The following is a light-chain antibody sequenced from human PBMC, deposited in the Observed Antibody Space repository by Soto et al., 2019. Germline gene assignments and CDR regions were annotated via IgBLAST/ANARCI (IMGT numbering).Light chain of an antibody. CDR3: QSYDTNTVV. V-gene: IGLV6-57*04. CDR2: EDD. J-gene: IGLJ2*01. CDR1: SGSIGSNS. Sequence: NFMLTEPHSVSESPEKTVTISCTRSSGSIGSNSVQWYRQRPGSAPTIVIYEDDQRPSGVPNRFAGSIDRSSNSASLTISGLQTEDEADYFCQSYDTNTVVFGGGTKLTVL.